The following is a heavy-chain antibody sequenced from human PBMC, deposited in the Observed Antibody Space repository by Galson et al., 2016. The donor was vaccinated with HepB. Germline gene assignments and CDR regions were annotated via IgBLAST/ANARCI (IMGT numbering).Heavy chain of an antibody. CDR3: TRGTLGTSASMAFDY. V-gene: IGHV4-4*02. D-gene: IGHD1-7*01. J-gene: IGHJ4*02. Sequence: TLSLTCAVSGASISNNYWWGWVRQFPEKGLEWIGEIYQTGTANYNPSFTRRATIAVDTSKNQISLRLDSVTAADTAVYYCTRGTLGTSASMAFDYWGQGTLVSVSS. CDR2: IYQTGTA. CDR1: GASISNNYW.